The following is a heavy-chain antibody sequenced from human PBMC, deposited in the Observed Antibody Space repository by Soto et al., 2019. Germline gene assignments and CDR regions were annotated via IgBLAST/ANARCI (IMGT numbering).Heavy chain of an antibody. V-gene: IGHV1-2*02. CDR3: ARDGSGYYNSMDV. J-gene: IGHJ6*02. Sequence: QVQLVQSGAEVKKPGASVKVSCKASGYTFSDYFMHWVRQAPGQGLEWMGWINPKTGGTNYAQNFQGRVTLTRDTSITTSYMEMTTLRSDDTAVYYWARDGSGYYNSMDVWGQGTTVTVSS. CDR2: INPKTGGT. D-gene: IGHD3-3*01. CDR1: GYTFSDYF.